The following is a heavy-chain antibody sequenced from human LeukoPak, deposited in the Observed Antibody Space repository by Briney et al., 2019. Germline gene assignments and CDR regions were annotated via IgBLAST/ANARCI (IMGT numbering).Heavy chain of an antibody. Sequence: PSETLSLTCTVSGGSISSYYWSWIRQPPGKGLEGIGYIYYSGSTNYNPSLKSRVTISVDTSKNQFSLKLSSVTAADTAVYYCARVRIFGVVPNWFDPWGQGTLVTVSS. CDR2: IYYSGST. CDR3: ARVRIFGVVPNWFDP. CDR1: GGSISSYY. J-gene: IGHJ5*02. V-gene: IGHV4-59*01. D-gene: IGHD3-3*01.